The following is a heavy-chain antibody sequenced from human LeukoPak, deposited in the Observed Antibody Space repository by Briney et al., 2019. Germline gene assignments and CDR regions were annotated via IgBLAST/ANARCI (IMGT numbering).Heavy chain of an antibody. CDR1: GGSITSYY. D-gene: IGHD1-14*01. J-gene: IGHJ4*02. V-gene: IGHV4-4*07. Sequence: PSETLSLTCTVSGGSITSYYCSWIRQPAGKGPEWIGRIYTSGSTNYNPSLKSRVTMSVDTSKNQISLKLTSVTAADTAVYYRARGERVTAFDYWGQGTLVSVSS. CDR2: IYTSGST. CDR3: ARGERVTAFDY.